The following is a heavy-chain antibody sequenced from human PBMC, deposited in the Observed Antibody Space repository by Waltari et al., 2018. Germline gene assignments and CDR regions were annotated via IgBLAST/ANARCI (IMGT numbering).Heavy chain of an antibody. CDR2: IYYSGST. J-gene: IGHJ4*02. CDR3: ARRVEMATTHYFDY. Sequence: QVQLQESGPGLVKPSGTLSLTCTVSGGSISRYYWSWIRQPPGKGLEWIGYIYYSGSTNYNPSLKSRVTISVDTSKNQFSLKLSSVTAADTAVYYCARRVEMATTHYFDYWGQGTLVTVSS. CDR1: GGSISRYY. V-gene: IGHV4-59*01. D-gene: IGHD5-12*01.